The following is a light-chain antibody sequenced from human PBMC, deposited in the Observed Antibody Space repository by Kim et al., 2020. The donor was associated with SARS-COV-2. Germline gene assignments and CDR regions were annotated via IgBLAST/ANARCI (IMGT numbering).Light chain of an antibody. CDR3: AAWDDSLNAVV. CDR2: SNN. CDR1: SSNIGSNA. V-gene: IGLV1-44*01. J-gene: IGLJ2*01. Sequence: GQRVTISCSGSSSNIGSNAVNWYQQVPGTAPKLLIYSNNQRPSGVPDRFSGSKSGTSASLAISGLQSEDEANYYCAAWDDSLNAVVFGGGTKVTVL.